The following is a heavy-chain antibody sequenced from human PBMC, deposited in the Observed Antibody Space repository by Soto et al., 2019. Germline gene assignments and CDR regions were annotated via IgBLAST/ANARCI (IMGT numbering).Heavy chain of an antibody. V-gene: IGHV4-59*01. Sequence: SETLSLTCTVSGGSIRSYYCSWIRQPPGKGLEWIGYIYYSGSTNYNPSLKSRVTISVDTSKNQFSLKLSSVTAADTAVYYCAREIRDYDFWSGYYTTISNWFDPWGQGTLVTVSS. CDR3: AREIRDYDFWSGYYTTISNWFDP. CDR1: GGSIRSYY. J-gene: IGHJ5*02. D-gene: IGHD3-3*01. CDR2: IYYSGST.